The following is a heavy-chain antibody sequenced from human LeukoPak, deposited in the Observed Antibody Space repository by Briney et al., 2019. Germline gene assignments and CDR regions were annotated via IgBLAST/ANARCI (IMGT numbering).Heavy chain of an antibody. CDR3: ARVRVAAAGAYYFDS. Sequence: SETLSLTCTVSGGSSSSYYWSWIRQPPGKGLEWIGYIYYSGSTNYNPSLKSRVTIPVDTSKNQFSLKLSSVTAADTAVYYCARVRVAAAGAYYFDSWGQGALVTVSS. V-gene: IGHV4-59*08. CDR2: IYYSGST. J-gene: IGHJ4*02. D-gene: IGHD6-13*01. CDR1: GGSSSSYY.